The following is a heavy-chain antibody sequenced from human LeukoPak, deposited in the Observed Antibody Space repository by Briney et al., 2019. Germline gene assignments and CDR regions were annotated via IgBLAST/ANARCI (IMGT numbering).Heavy chain of an antibody. CDR3: ARSSWYRSGY. D-gene: IGHD6-13*01. CDR2: ISDSGGRT. CDR1: GITLSNYG. Sequence: GGSLRLSCAVSGITLSNYGMSWVRQAPGKGLEWVAGISDSGGRTNYADSVKGRFTISRDNPKNTLYLQMNSLRAEDTAVYFCARSSWYRSGYWGQGTLVTVSS. V-gene: IGHV3-23*01. J-gene: IGHJ4*02.